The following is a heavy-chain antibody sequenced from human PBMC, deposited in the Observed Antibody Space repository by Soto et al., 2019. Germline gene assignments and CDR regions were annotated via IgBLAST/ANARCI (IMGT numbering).Heavy chain of an antibody. CDR1: GFTFSDHY. J-gene: IGHJ4*02. Sequence: KPGGSLRLSCAASGFTFSDHYMSWIRQAPGKGLEWIGYSSNSGSFTRCADSVKGRFSISRDNAKNSLYLQINSLRGDDTAIYYCVRSGDNYNLLDYWGQGTPVTVSS. CDR2: SSNSGSFT. CDR3: VRSGDNYNLLDY. D-gene: IGHD1-1*01. V-gene: IGHV3-11*06.